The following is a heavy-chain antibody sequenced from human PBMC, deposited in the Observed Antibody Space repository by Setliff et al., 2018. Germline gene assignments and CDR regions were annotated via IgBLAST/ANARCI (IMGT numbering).Heavy chain of an antibody. Sequence: GGSLRLSCVASGFTFSDYYMSWIRQPPGKGLEWVSYISNSGSTIYYADSVKGRFTISRDNAKNSLYLQMNGLRAEDTALYFCAKEIKRTNWSYQYHGMGVWGQGTMVTVSS. CDR1: GFTFSDYY. CDR3: AKEIKRTNWSYQYHGMGV. V-gene: IGHV3-11*04. D-gene: IGHD1-1*01. J-gene: IGHJ6*02. CDR2: ISNSGSTI.